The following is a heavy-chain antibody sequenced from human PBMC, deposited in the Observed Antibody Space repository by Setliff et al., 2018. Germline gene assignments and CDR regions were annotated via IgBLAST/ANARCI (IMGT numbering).Heavy chain of an antibody. CDR2: VTAGGTT. J-gene: IGHJ3*01. D-gene: IGHD3-16*01. V-gene: IGHV3-15*07. CDR1: GFAFSSIW. Sequence: GGSLRLSCAASASGFAFSSIWMNWVRQAPGKGLEWVGRVTAGGTTNYAAPVKGRFTISRDDSKNTLYLQMNSLKTEDTAVYYCTTDPSPTFGGVIGAAFDFWGQGTMVTVSS. CDR3: TTDPSPTFGGVIGAAFDF.